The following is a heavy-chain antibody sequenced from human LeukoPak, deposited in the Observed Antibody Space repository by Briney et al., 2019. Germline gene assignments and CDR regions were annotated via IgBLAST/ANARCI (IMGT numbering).Heavy chain of an antibody. CDR2: IKEDGSEK. CDR3: ARGSVTFHI. Sequence: HPGESLRLSCATSGFTFSSYWMTWVRQAPGKGLEWVANIKEDGSEKYYVGSVKGRFTISRDNAKNSLYLQMNSLRAEDTAVYYCARGSVTFHIWGQGTMVTVSS. D-gene: IGHD6-19*01. J-gene: IGHJ3*02. CDR1: GFTFSSYW. V-gene: IGHV3-7*01.